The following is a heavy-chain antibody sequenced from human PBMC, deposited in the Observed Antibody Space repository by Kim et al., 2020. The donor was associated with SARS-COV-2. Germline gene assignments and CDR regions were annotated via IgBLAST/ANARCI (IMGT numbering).Heavy chain of an antibody. Sequence: GGSLRLSCAASGFTFSSYWMSWVRQAPGKGLEWVANIKQDGSEKYYVDSVKGRFTISRDNAKNSLYLQMNSLRAEDTAVYYCARVVTIFGVVCWFDPWGQGTLVTLSS. CDR3: ARVVTIFGVVCWFDP. V-gene: IGHV3-7*01. D-gene: IGHD3-3*01. J-gene: IGHJ5*02. CDR2: IKQDGSEK. CDR1: GFTFSSYW.